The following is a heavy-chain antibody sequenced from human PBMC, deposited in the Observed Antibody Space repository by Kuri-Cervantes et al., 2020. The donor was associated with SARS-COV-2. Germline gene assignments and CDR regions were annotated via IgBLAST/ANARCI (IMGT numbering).Heavy chain of an antibody. Sequence: ASVKVSCKVSGYTLTELSMHWVRQAPGKGLEWMGGFDPEDGETIYAQKFQGRVAMTEDTSADTAYMELSSLRSEDTAVYYCATDHIAAAGLFDYWGQGTLVTVSS. J-gene: IGHJ4*02. V-gene: IGHV1-24*01. CDR1: GYTLTELS. CDR3: ATDHIAAAGLFDY. D-gene: IGHD6-13*01. CDR2: FDPEDGET.